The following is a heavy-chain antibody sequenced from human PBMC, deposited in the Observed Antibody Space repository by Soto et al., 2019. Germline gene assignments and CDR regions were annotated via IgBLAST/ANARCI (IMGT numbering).Heavy chain of an antibody. CDR3: ASLYDSSGYYSRAFDI. V-gene: IGHV3-33*01. D-gene: IGHD3-22*01. CDR1: GFTLSSYG. CDR2: IWYDGSNK. J-gene: IGHJ3*02. Sequence: PGGSLRLSCAASGFTLSSYGMHWVRQAPGKGLEWVAVIWYDGSNKYYADSVKGRFTISRDNSKNTLYLQMNSLRAEDTAVYYCASLYDSSGYYSRAFDIWGQGTMVTVSS.